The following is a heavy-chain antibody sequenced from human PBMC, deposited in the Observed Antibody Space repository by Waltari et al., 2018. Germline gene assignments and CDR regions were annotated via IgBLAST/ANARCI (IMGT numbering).Heavy chain of an antibody. D-gene: IGHD3-22*01. V-gene: IGHV4-61*02. CDR2: IYTSGST. Sequence: KGLEWIGRIYTSGSTNYNPSLKSRVTISVDTSKNQFSLKLSSVTAADTAVYYCARDPYYYDSSGYYYGMDVWGQGTTVTVSS. CDR3: ARDPYYYDSSGYYYGMDV. J-gene: IGHJ6*02.